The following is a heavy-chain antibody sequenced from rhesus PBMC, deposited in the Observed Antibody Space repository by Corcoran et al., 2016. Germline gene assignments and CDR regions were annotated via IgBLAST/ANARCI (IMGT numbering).Heavy chain of an antibody. CDR3: ARYNFWSGYYPFDY. CDR1: GGSFSSYW. J-gene: IGHJ4*01. V-gene: IGHV4-160*01. CDR2: IYGSSGSN. D-gene: IGHD3-3*01. Sequence: QVQLQESGPGLVTPSETLSLTCAVSGGSFSSYWWGWIRQPPGNGLGWIGSIYGSSGSNEYNPSLKSLATISRDTSKNQFSLKLSSVNAADTAVYYCARYNFWSGYYPFDYWGQGVLVTVSS.